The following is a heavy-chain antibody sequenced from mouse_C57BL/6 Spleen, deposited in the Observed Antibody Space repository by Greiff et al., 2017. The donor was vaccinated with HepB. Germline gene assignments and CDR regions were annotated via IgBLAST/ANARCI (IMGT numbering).Heavy chain of an antibody. CDR1: GYTFTSYW. CDR2: IDPSDSYT. D-gene: IGHD1-1*02. V-gene: IGHV1-50*01. CDR3: ARCGGNYEGYFDV. Sequence: QVQLQQPGAELVKPGASVKLSCKASGYTFTSYWMQWVKQRPGQGLEWIGEIDPSDSYTNYNQKFKGKATLTVDTSSSTAYMQLSSLTSEDSAVYYCARCGGNYEGYFDVWGTGTTVTVSS. J-gene: IGHJ1*03.